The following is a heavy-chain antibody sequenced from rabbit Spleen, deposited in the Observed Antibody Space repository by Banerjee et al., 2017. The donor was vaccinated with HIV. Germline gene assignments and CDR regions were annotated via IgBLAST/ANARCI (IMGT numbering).Heavy chain of an antibody. Sequence: QSLEESGGDLVKPGASLTLTCKASGIDFSDSAYMCWVRQAPGKGLEWIACVYTGVTGTTYYASWAKGRFTISRTSSTTATLQMTSLTAADTATYFCAGGDGYAYGGYDLWGPGTLVTVS. CDR2: VYTGVTGTT. CDR1: GIDFSDSAY. J-gene: IGHJ4*01. D-gene: IGHD6-1*01. V-gene: IGHV1S40*01. CDR3: AGGDGYAYGGYDL.